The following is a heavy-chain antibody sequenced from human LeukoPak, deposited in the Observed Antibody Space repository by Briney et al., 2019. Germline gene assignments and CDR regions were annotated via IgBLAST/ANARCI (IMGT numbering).Heavy chain of an antibody. Sequence: PGGSLRLSCAVSGVTFSDSAMHWVRQASGKGLEWVGRIRSKANNYATTYDASVRGRFTISRDDSKNTAYLQMNSLKTEDTAVYYCTRRYYHDSSGNYQNDYWGQGTLVTVSS. CDR1: GVTFSDSA. D-gene: IGHD3-22*01. CDR3: TRRYYHDSSGNYQNDY. J-gene: IGHJ4*02. V-gene: IGHV3-73*01. CDR2: IRSKANNYAT.